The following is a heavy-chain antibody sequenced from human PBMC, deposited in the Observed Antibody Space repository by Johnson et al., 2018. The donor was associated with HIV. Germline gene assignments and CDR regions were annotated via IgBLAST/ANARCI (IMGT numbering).Heavy chain of an antibody. J-gene: IGHJ3*02. CDR2: ISYDGSTQ. CDR3: ARDQRSSCLNDHTDAFDI. V-gene: IGHV3-30-3*01. Sequence: QVQLVESGGGVVQPGRSLRLSCAASGFTFSSYAMHWVRQAPGKGLEWVAVISYDGSTQYYADSVKGRFTISRDNSKNTLYLQMNSLRAEDTAVYYFARDQRSSCLNDHTDAFDIWGQGTMVTVSS. CDR1: GFTFSSYA. D-gene: IGHD6-19*01.